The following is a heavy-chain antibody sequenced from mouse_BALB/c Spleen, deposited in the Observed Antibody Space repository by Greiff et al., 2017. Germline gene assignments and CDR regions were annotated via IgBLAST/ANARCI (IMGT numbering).Heavy chain of an antibody. J-gene: IGHJ1*01. V-gene: IGHV3-2*02. CDR3: ARGDGPYWYFDV. D-gene: IGHD1-2*01. Sequence: ESGPGLVKPSQSLSLTCTVTGYSITSDYAWNWIRQFPGNKLEWMGYISYSGSTSSNPSLKSRISITRDTSKNQFFLQLNSVTTEDTATYYCARGDGPYWYFDVWGAGTTVTVSS. CDR2: ISYSGST. CDR1: GYSITSDYA.